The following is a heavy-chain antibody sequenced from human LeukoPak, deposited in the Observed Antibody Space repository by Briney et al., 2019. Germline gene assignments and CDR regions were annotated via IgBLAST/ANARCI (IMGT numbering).Heavy chain of an antibody. J-gene: IGHJ4*02. D-gene: IGHD4-23*01. CDR1: GFTFSSYP. CDR2: LSSDGVNK. CDR3: AKDILRWSFDY. Sequence: GGSLRLSCAASGFTFSSYPMHWVRQTPGKGLQWVAILSSDGVNKRYADSVEGRFTISRDTSKNMLYLQMNNLRAEDTAVYYCAKDILRWSFDYWGQGTLVTVSS. V-gene: IGHV3-30-3*01.